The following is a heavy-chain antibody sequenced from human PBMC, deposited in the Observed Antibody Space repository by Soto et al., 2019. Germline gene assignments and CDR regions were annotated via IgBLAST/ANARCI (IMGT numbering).Heavy chain of an antibody. CDR3: ARGPSGDKVDY. J-gene: IGHJ4*02. Sequence: SETLSLTCAVSGGSISSGGYSWSWIRQPPGKGLEWIGYIYHSGSTYYNPSLKSRVTISADRSETQFSLKLNSVSAADTAVYYCARGPSGDKVDYWGQGIQVPVSS. CDR2: IYHSGST. D-gene: IGHD7-27*01. CDR1: GGSISSGGYS. V-gene: IGHV4-30-2*01.